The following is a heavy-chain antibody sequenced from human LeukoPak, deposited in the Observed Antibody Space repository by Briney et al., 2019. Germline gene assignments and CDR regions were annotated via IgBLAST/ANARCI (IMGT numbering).Heavy chain of an antibody. Sequence: GGSLRLSCAASGFTFSSYGMHWVRQAPGKGLEWVAVIWYDGSNKYYADSVKGRFTISRDNSKNTLYLQMNSLRAEDTAVYYCARDGNYDIGGGFDYWGQGTLVTVSS. CDR1: GFTFSSYG. CDR3: ARDGNYDIGGGFDY. CDR2: IWYDGSNK. D-gene: IGHD3-9*01. V-gene: IGHV3-33*01. J-gene: IGHJ4*02.